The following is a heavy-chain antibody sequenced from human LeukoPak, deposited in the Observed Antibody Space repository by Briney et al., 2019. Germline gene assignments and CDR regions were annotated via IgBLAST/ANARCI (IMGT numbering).Heavy chain of an antibody. Sequence: GGSLRLSCAASGFIFSTYGMHWVRQAPGKGLEWVAVISYDGSEKHYADPVKGRFTISRDNSKNTLYLQMNSLRAEDTAVYYCAREGSSGYYPSWGQGILVTVSS. CDR3: AREGSSGYYPS. CDR2: ISYDGSEK. J-gene: IGHJ4*02. V-gene: IGHV3-30*03. CDR1: GFIFSTYG. D-gene: IGHD3-22*01.